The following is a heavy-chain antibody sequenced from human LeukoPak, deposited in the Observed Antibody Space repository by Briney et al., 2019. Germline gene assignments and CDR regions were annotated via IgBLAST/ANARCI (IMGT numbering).Heavy chain of an antibody. Sequence: QPGGSLRLSCAASGFTLSDHYMDWVRQAPGKGLEWVGRTRNKANSYSTEYAASVKGRFTISRDESKNSLYLQMNSLKTEDTAVYYCGRSRAGAIDYWGQGTLVTVSS. J-gene: IGHJ4*02. D-gene: IGHD1-26*01. CDR2: TRNKANSYST. CDR3: GRSRAGAIDY. V-gene: IGHV3-72*01. CDR1: GFTLSDHY.